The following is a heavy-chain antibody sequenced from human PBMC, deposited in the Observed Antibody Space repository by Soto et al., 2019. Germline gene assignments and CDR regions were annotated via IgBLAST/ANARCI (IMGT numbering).Heavy chain of an antibody. CDR2: IHNNGAT. CDR1: GGSIDSGGYY. V-gene: IGHV4-31*03. J-gene: IGHJ5*02. CDR3: AREGAGSYWFDP. D-gene: IGHD3-10*01. Sequence: SETLSLTCTISGGSIDSGGYYWSWIRQHPTEGLEWIGYIHNNGATYYNPSLTGRVSISADRSKTQFSLGVYSVNAADTGVYYCAREGAGSYWFDPWGPGVLVTVSS.